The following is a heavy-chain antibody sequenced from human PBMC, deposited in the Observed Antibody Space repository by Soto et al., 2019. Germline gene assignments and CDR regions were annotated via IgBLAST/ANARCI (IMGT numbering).Heavy chain of an antibody. CDR2: IIPIFGTA. CDR3: AGEGGVGATTGWD. Sequence: QVQLVQSGAEVKKPGSSVKVSCKASGGTFSSYAISWVRQAPGQGLEWMGGIIPIFGTANYAQKFQGRVTIPADISTSTAYMELRTLRSGDAAVYYWAGEGGVGATTGWDWGQGTLVTVSS. D-gene: IGHD1-26*01. CDR1: GGTFSSYA. V-gene: IGHV1-69*06. J-gene: IGHJ4*02.